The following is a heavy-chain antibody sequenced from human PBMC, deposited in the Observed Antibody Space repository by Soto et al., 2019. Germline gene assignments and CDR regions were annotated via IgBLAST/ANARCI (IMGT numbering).Heavy chain of an antibody. Sequence: EVQLLESGGGLVQPGGSLRLSCAASGFTFSSYAMSWVRQAPGKGLEWVSAISGSGGSTYYADSVKGRFTISRDNSKNTLYLQMNSLRAEDTAVYYCAKDHGDHDTYYYYYYMDVWGKGTTDTDSS. CDR2: ISGSGGST. D-gene: IGHD4-17*01. CDR1: GFTFSSYA. V-gene: IGHV3-23*01. CDR3: AKDHGDHDTYYYYYYMDV. J-gene: IGHJ6*03.